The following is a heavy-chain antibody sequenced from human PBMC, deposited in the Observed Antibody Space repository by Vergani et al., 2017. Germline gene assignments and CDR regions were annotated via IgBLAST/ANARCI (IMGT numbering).Heavy chain of an antibody. CDR1: GGSMESGGYY. Sequence: QLQLQESGPGLVKPSQTLSLTCTVSGGSMESGGYYWTWIRQVPGKGLEWIGEIFSSGTTNYNPSFKNRVTMSVDTSKNQFSLKLNSVTAADTAVYYCARGSRAEGGSGPDKWGQGTLVTVSS. V-gene: IGHV4-61*08. J-gene: IGHJ4*02. CDR2: IFSSGTT. CDR3: ARGSRAEGGSGPDK. D-gene: IGHD6-13*01.